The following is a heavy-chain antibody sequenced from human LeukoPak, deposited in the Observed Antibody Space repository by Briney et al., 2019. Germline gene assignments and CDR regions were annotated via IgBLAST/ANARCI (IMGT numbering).Heavy chain of an antibody. Sequence: GASLKISCKGSGYSFTSYWIGWVRQMPGKGLEWMGIIYPGDSDTRYSPSFQGQVTISADKSISTAYLQWSSLKASDTAMYYCARHLTAGIAAAVYFQHWGQGTLVTVSS. CDR1: GYSFTSYW. CDR2: IYPGDSDT. D-gene: IGHD6-13*01. J-gene: IGHJ1*01. CDR3: ARHLTAGIAAAVYFQH. V-gene: IGHV5-51*01.